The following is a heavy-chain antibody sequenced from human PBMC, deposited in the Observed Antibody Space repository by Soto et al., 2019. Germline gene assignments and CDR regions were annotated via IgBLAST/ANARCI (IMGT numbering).Heavy chain of an antibody. V-gene: IGHV3-30-3*01. CDR3: ARDPKTSGGQHWAFNYFDS. J-gene: IGHJ4*02. D-gene: IGHD7-27*01. CDR1: GFSFSISP. CDR2: ISYDGTNK. Sequence: QLGGSLRLSCAASGFSFSISPVHWVRQAPGKGPEWVALISYDGTNKFYADSVKGRFTISRDNSKSTLYLQVDSLRPEDAAVYYCARDPKTSGGQHWAFNYFDSWGQGTLVTVSS.